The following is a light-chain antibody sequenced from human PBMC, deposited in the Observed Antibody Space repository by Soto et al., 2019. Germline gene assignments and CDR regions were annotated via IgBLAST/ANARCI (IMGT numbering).Light chain of an antibody. CDR2: EVS. J-gene: IGLJ1*01. Sequence: QSALTQPASVSGSPGQSITISCTGTSSDVGAYNYVSWYQQYPGKAPKFMIYEVSYRPSGVSNRFSGSKSGNTASLTISGLQTEDEGDYYCSSYTSTSTYVFGTGTKV. V-gene: IGLV2-14*01. CDR3: SSYTSTSTYV. CDR1: SSDVGAYNY.